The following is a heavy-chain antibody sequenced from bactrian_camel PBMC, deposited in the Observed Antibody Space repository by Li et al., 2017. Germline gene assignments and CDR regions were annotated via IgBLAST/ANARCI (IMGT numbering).Heavy chain of an antibody. CDR1: NTASFNL. V-gene: IGHV3S53*01. J-gene: IGHJ4*01. Sequence: HVQLVESGGGSVQAGGSLTLSCAASNTASFNLMGWFRQAPGKEREGIAAIYRSGMSYYPDSVKGRFTISKDNAENSLFLQMSNLKPEDTAMYYCAASHSFILTPRFYRLESSDYPYRGQGTQVTVS. CDR3: AASHSFILTPRFYRLESSDYPY. CDR2: IYRSGMS. D-gene: IGHD4*01.